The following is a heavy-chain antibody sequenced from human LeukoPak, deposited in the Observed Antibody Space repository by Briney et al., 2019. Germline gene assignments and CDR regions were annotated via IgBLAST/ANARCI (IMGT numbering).Heavy chain of an antibody. CDR3: ARVWISSGYEYYFDY. CDR2: INAGNGNT. CDR1: GYTFISHA. Sequence: ASVKVSCKASGYTFISHAMHWVRQAPGQRLEWMGWINAGNGNTKYSQKFQGRVTITRDTSASTAYMELSSLRSEDTAVYYCARVWISSGYEYYFDYWGQGTLVTVSS. J-gene: IGHJ4*02. D-gene: IGHD3-22*01. V-gene: IGHV1-3*01.